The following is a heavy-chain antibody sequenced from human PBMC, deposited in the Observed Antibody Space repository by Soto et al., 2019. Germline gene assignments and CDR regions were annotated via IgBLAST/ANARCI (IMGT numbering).Heavy chain of an antibody. CDR1: GDTFTSYD. D-gene: IGHD2-8*01. CDR3: ARGDLIALMVYATSDGMDV. J-gene: IGHJ6*02. V-gene: IGHV1-8*01. Sequence: GASVKVSCKASGDTFTSYDINWVRQATGQGLEWMGWMNPNSGNTGYAQKFQGRVTMTRNTSISTAYMELSSLRSEDTAVYYCARGDLIALMVYATSDGMDVWGQGTTVTVSS. CDR2: MNPNSGNT.